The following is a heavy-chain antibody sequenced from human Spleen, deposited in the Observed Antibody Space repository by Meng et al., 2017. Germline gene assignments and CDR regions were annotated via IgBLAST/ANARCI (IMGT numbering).Heavy chain of an antibody. CDR2: TYYRSKWYN. V-gene: IGHV6-1*01. Sequence: QARPPQSRSALVTPSQTLSLPLAISGDSVSTNNAAWNWIRQSPSRGLEWLGRTYYRSKWYNDFAVSVKSRITINPDTSKNQFSLQLNSVTPEDTAVYYCAREYSSSFDYWGQGTLVTVSS. D-gene: IGHD6-6*01. CDR3: AREYSSSFDY. J-gene: IGHJ4*02. CDR1: GDSVSTNNAA.